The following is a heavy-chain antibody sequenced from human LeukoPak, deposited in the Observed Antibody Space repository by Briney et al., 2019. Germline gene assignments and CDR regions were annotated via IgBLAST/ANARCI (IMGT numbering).Heavy chain of an antibody. Sequence: GGSPRLSCAASAFILSSYDMNWVRQAPGKGLEWVSGIGGGGGGTYYADSVKGRFTISRDNSKNTLYLQMDSLRPEDTAVYYCAKSVWASRMLDYWGQGTLVTVSS. CDR2: IGGGGGGT. CDR1: AFILSSYD. CDR3: AKSVWASRMLDY. J-gene: IGHJ4*02. V-gene: IGHV3-23*01. D-gene: IGHD1-26*01.